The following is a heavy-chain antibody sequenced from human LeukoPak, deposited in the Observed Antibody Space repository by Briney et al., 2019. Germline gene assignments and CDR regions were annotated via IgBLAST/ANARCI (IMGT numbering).Heavy chain of an antibody. V-gene: IGHV1-2*02. Sequence: ASVKVSCKASGYTFTGYYMHWVRRAPGQGLEWMGWINPNSGVTNYAQKFQGRVTMTRDTSISTAYMELTRLTSDDTAVYYCARDRDGAQGGYWGQGTLVTVSS. CDR2: INPNSGVT. J-gene: IGHJ4*02. CDR3: ARDRDGAQGGY. CDR1: GYTFTGYY. D-gene: IGHD4-17*01.